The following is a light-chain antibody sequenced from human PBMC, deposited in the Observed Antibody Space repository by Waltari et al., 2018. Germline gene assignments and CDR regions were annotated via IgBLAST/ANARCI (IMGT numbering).Light chain of an antibody. V-gene: IGKV3-20*01. J-gene: IGKJ2*01. Sequence: EIVLTQSPGTLSLSPGERATLSCRASQSVSSSYLAWCQQKPGQAPRLLIYGASSRASGIPDRFSGSGSGTDFTLTISRLEPEDFAVYYCQHFGSSLPYTFGQGTKLEIK. CDR2: GAS. CDR3: QHFGSSLPYT. CDR1: QSVSSSY.